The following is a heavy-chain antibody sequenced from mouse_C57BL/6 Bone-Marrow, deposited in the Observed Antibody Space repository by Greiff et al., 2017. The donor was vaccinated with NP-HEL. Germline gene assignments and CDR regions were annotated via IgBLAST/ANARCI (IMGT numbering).Heavy chain of an antibody. Sequence: EVQLQESGPGLVKPSQSLSLTCSVTGYSITSGYYWNWIRQFPGNKLEWMGYISYDGSNNYNPSLKNRIPITRDTSKNQFFLKLNSVTTEDTATYYCASRAWFAYWGQGTLVTVSA. J-gene: IGHJ3*01. CDR2: ISYDGSN. V-gene: IGHV3-6*01. CDR1: GYSITSGYY. CDR3: ASRAWFAY.